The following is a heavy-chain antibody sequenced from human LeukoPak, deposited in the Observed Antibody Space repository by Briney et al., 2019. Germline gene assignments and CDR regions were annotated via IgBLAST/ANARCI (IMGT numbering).Heavy chain of an antibody. CDR2: IYSDGTT. J-gene: IGHJ5*02. V-gene: IGHV3-53*01. CDR3: ARDFRQGGA. D-gene: IGHD1-26*01. Sequence: GVSLRLSCAASGFTVSSNSMSWVRQAPGKGLEWVSVIYSDGTTFYADSVKGRFTISRDNSENTLYLKMDSLRAEDTAVYYCARDFRQGGAWGQGTLVTVSS. CDR1: GFTVSSNS.